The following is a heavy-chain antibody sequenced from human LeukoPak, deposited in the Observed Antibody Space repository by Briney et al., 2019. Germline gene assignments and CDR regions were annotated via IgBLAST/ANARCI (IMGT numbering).Heavy chain of an antibody. D-gene: IGHD3-16*01. V-gene: IGHV1-18*01. Sequence: ASVKVSFKASGYTFTSYGISGVRQAPGQGLEWMGWISAYNGNTNYVQKHQGRVTMTTDKSTSTASMELRSLRSDDTAVYYCARVGRTRGKDYFDYWGQGTLVTVSS. CDR1: GYTFTSYG. CDR3: ARVGRTRGKDYFDY. J-gene: IGHJ4*02. CDR2: ISAYNGNT.